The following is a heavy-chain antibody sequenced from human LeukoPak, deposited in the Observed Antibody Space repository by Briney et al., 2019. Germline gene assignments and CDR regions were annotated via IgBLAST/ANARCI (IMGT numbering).Heavy chain of an antibody. CDR3: ARVRSTVTELDY. D-gene: IGHD4-17*01. CDR2: INPNSGGT. CDR1: GYTFTSYD. V-gene: IGHV1-2*02. J-gene: IGHJ4*02. Sequence: GASVKVSCKASGYTFTSYDINWVRQATGQGLEWMGWINPNSGGTNYAQKFQGRVTMTRDTSISTAYMELSRLRSDDTAVYYCARVRSTVTELDYWGQGTLVTVSS.